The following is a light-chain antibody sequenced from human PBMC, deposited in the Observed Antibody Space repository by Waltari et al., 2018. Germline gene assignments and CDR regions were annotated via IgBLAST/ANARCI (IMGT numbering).Light chain of an antibody. CDR2: EVT. V-gene: IGLV2-23*02. Sequence: QSALTQPASVSGSPGQSIPISCTGTSSDIGYYNLVSWYQHLPGKAPKVMIYEVTKRPSGVSNRFSGSKSGNTASLTISGVQAEDEGHYYCCSYAGRGTWVFGGGTKLTVL. J-gene: IGLJ3*02. CDR3: CSYAGRGTWV. CDR1: SSDIGYYNL.